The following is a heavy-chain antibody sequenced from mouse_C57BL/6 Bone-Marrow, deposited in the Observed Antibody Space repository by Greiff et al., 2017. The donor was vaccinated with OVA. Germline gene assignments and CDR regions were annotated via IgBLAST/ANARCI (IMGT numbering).Heavy chain of an antibody. Sequence: VQLQQSGAELVRPGASVKLSCTASGFNIKDDYMHWVKQRPEQGLEWIGWIDPENGDTESASKFQGKATITADTSSNTASLQLSSLTSEDTAVYYCTTIYGGYFWFAYWGQGTLVTVSA. J-gene: IGHJ3*01. D-gene: IGHD2-3*01. CDR1: GFNIKDDY. CDR2: IDPENGDT. V-gene: IGHV14-4*01. CDR3: TTIYGGYFWFAY.